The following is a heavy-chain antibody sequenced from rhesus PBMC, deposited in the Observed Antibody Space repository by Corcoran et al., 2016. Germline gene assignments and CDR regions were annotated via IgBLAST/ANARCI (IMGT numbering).Heavy chain of an antibody. D-gene: IGHD4-29*01. CDR1: GGSISSGYYY. V-gene: IGHV4-122*02. Sequence: QVQLQESGPGLVKPSETLSLTCAVSGGSISSGYYYWSWIRQPPGKGLEWIGYSTYSVSTSYSPSLKSRVTISRDTSKNQFSLKLSSVAAADTAVYYCAREGYGSSYYFDYWGQGVLVTVSS. CDR3: AREGYGSSYYFDY. CDR2: STYSVST. J-gene: IGHJ4*01.